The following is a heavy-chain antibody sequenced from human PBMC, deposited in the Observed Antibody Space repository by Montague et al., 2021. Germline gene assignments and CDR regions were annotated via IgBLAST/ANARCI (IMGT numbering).Heavy chain of an antibody. CDR3: ARVDCDGDCYTFDP. Sequence: SETLSLTCTVSGASINSSPYYCGWIRQPPGKGLELIESIYYSANTYNKSSLKSRPSISVHTTNNQYSLRLKSVTAADTGVYHCARVDCDGDCYTFDPWGQGTTVTVSS. J-gene: IGHJ5*02. V-gene: IGHV4-39*01. CDR1: GASINSSPYY. CDR2: IYYSANT. D-gene: IGHD2-21*02.